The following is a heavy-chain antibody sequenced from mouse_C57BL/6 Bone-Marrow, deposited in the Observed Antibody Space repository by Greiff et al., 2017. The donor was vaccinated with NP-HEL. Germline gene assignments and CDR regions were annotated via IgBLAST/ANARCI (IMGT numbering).Heavy chain of an antibody. D-gene: IGHD2-1*01. CDR2: IYPGSGST. V-gene: IGHV1-55*01. CDR3: ARSYGNSSWFAY. J-gene: IGHJ3*01. Sequence: VQLQQPGAELVKPGASVKMSCKASGYTFTSYWITWVKQRPGQGLEWIGDIYPGSGSTNYNEKFKSKATLTVDTSSITAYMQLSSLTSEDSAVYYCARSYGNSSWFAYWGQGTLVTVSA. CDR1: GYTFTSYW.